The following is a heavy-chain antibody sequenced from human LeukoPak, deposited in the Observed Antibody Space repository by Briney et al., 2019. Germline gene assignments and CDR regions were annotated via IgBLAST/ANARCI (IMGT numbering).Heavy chain of an antibody. CDR1: GGSISSSSYY. D-gene: IGHD3-9*01. Sequence: SETLSLTCTVSGGSISSSSYYWGWIRQPPGKGLEWIGNIYYSGSTYYNPSLKSRVTISVDTSKNQFSLKLSSVTAADTAVYYCARTVWYYDILTGLGYYAPFDYWGQGTLFTVSS. CDR3: ARTVWYYDILTGLGYYAPFDY. CDR2: IYYSGST. J-gene: IGHJ4*02. V-gene: IGHV4-39*07.